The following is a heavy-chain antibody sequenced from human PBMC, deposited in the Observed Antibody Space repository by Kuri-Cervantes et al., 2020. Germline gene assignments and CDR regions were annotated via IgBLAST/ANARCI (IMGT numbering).Heavy chain of an antibody. V-gene: IGHV1-18*01. CDR2: ISTYNGNT. D-gene: IGHD3-16*01. J-gene: IGHJ6*03. CDR3: ARDGVPGPMDV. CDR1: GYRFTSHG. Sequence: ASVKVSCKTSGYRFTSHGIGWVRQAPGQGLEWLGWISTYNGNTNYAQKFQGRVTMTTDTSTSTAYMELRSLRSDDTAVYYCARDGVPGPMDVWGKGTTVTVSS.